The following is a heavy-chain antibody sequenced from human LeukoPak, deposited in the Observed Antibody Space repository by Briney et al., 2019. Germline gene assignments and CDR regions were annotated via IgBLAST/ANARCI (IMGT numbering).Heavy chain of an antibody. Sequence: GGSLRLSCSASGFTFNRYAMHWVRQAPGKGLEDISAISNDGRTTYYADSVKGRFTVSRNYSKNTLFLQMSSLRPDDTAVYSCVRLSDGGFDYWGQGTLVTVSS. D-gene: IGHD3-16*01. CDR2: ISNDGRTT. CDR3: VRLSDGGFDY. CDR1: GFTFNRYA. V-gene: IGHV3-64D*06. J-gene: IGHJ4*02.